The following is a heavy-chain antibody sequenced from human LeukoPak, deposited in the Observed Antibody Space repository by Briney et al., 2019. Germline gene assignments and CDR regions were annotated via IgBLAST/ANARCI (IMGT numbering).Heavy chain of an antibody. Sequence: PSETLSLTCTVSGGSISSYYWSWIRQPPGKGLEWIGYIYYSGSTNYNPSLKSRVTISVDTSKNQFSLKLSSVTAADTAVYYCARELGPKPYCSGGSCLGLDVWGQGTTVTVSS. J-gene: IGHJ6*02. V-gene: IGHV4-59*01. CDR1: GGSISSYY. CDR3: ARELGPKPYCSGGSCLGLDV. CDR2: IYYSGST. D-gene: IGHD2-15*01.